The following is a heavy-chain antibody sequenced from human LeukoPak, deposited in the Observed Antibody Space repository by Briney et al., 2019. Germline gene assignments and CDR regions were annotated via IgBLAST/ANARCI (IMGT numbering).Heavy chain of an antibody. D-gene: IGHD3-22*01. V-gene: IGHV4-59*12. CDR3: ARVSSRRLPPTYSYDRRNYFDY. J-gene: IGHJ4*02. Sequence: SETLSLTCTVSGGSISSYYWNWIRRPPGKGLEWIGYIYNSGSTNYNPSLKSRVTISVDTSKNQFSLRLSSVTAADTAVYYCARVSSRRLPPTYSYDRRNYFDYWGQGTLVTVSS. CDR1: GGSISSYY. CDR2: IYNSGST.